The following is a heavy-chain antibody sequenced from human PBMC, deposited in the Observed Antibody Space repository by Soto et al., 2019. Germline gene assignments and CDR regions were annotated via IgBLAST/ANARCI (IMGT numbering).Heavy chain of an antibody. CDR1: GYSFTSYW. D-gene: IGHD4-17*01. V-gene: IGHV5-51*01. CDR2: IYPGDSDT. Sequence: PGESLKISCNGSGYSFTSYWIGWVRQMPGKGLEWMGIIYPGDSDTRYSPSFQGQVTISADKSISTAYLQWSSLKASDTAMYYCARRKTYGLHGEYGYFDYWGQGTLATVYS. J-gene: IGHJ4*02. CDR3: ARRKTYGLHGEYGYFDY.